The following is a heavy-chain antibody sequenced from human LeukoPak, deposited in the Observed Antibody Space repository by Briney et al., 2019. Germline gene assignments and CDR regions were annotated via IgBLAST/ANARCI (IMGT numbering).Heavy chain of an antibody. Sequence: PGGSLRVSCAASGFTFGSYAMNWVRQAPGKGLEWVSTINGRGGSTYYADSVKGRFTISRDDSKNTLYLQMNKLRAEDTAVYYCAKAYDFWSGPTPFDPWGQGTLVTVSS. CDR3: AKAYDFWSGPTPFDP. J-gene: IGHJ5*02. D-gene: IGHD3-3*01. CDR2: INGRGGST. CDR1: GFTFGSYA. V-gene: IGHV3-23*01.